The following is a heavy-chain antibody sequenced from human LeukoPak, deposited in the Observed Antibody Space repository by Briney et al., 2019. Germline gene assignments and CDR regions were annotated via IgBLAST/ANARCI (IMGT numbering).Heavy chain of an antibody. CDR3: TTERTVAAAVFDY. Sequence: ASVKVSCKASGYTFTSYYMHWVRQAPGQGLEWMGIINPSGGSTSYAQKFQGRVTMTRDTSTSTVYMELSSLRSEDTAVYYCTTERTVAAAVFDYWGQGTLVTVSS. V-gene: IGHV1-46*01. J-gene: IGHJ4*02. D-gene: IGHD6-13*01. CDR1: GYTFTSYY. CDR2: INPSGGST.